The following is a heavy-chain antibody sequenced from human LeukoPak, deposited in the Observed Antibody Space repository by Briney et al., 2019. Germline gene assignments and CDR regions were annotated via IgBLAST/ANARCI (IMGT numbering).Heavy chain of an antibody. J-gene: IGHJ4*02. Sequence: GASVKVSCKASGGTFSSYAISWVRQAPGQGLEWVGGIIPIFGTANYAQKFQGRVTITTDESTSTAYMELSSLRSEDTAVYYCARGDSSDLDYWGQGTLVTVSS. V-gene: IGHV1-69*05. CDR1: GGTFSSYA. D-gene: IGHD6-19*01. CDR3: ARGDSSDLDY. CDR2: IIPIFGTA.